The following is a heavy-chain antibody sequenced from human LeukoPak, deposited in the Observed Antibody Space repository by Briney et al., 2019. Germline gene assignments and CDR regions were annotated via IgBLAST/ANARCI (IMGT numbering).Heavy chain of an antibody. CDR3: ARELYAYYYGSGSYYNSYYFDY. J-gene: IGHJ4*02. Sequence: PGGSLRLSCAASGFTVSSNYMSWVRQAPGKGLEWVANIKQDGSEKYYVDSVKGRFTISRGNAKNSLYLQMNSLRAEDTAVYYCARELYAYYYGSGSYYNSYYFDYWGQGALVTVSS. D-gene: IGHD3-10*01. CDR2: IKQDGSEK. V-gene: IGHV3-7*01. CDR1: GFTVSSNY.